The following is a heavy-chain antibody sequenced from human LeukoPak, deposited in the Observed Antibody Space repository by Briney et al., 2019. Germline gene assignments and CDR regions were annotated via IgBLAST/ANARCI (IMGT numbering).Heavy chain of an antibody. J-gene: IGHJ6*02. Sequence: ASVKVSCKASGYTFTSYDINWARQATGQGLEWMGWMNPNSGNTGYAQKFQGRVTMTRNTSISTAYMELSSLRSEDTAVYYCARGDSSSWYRLYYYYYGMDVWGQGTTVTVSS. CDR2: MNPNSGNT. CDR1: GYTFTSYD. V-gene: IGHV1-8*01. D-gene: IGHD6-13*01. CDR3: ARGDSSSWYRLYYYYYGMDV.